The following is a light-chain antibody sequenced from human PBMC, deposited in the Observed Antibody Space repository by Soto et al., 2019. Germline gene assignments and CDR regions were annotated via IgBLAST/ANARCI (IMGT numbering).Light chain of an antibody. V-gene: IGKV3-11*01. CDR1: QSVSSY. CDR3: QQRSNGQVT. J-gene: IGKJ4*01. Sequence: EIVLTQSPATLSLSPGERATLSCRASQSVSSYLAWYQQKPGQAPRLLIYDASNRATGIPARFSGSGSGTVFTLTSSSLEPEDFAVYYCQQRSNGQVTFGGGTKVEIK. CDR2: DAS.